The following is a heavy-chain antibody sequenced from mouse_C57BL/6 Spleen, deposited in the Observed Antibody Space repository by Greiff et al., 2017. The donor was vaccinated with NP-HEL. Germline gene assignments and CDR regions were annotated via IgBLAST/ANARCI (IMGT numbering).Heavy chain of an antibody. Sequence: VQLQQSGAELVKPGASVKISCKASGYAFSSYWMNWVKQRPGKGLEWIGQIYPGDGDTNYNGKFKGKATLTADKSSSTAYMQLSSLTSEDSAVYFCARGATVVAPWYFDVWGTGTTVTVSS. V-gene: IGHV1-80*01. CDR2: IYPGDGDT. CDR1: GYAFSSYW. D-gene: IGHD1-1*01. J-gene: IGHJ1*03. CDR3: ARGATVVAPWYFDV.